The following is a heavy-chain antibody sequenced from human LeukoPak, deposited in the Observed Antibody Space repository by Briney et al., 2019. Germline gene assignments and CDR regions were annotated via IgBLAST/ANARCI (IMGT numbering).Heavy chain of an antibody. Sequence: EASVKVSCKASGYTFTNYAMNWARQAPGQGLEWMGWITTNTGDPTYAQGFTGRFVFSLDTSVSTTYLQISSLKAEDTAVYYCARDGAKLDYWGQGTLVTVSS. V-gene: IGHV7-4-1*02. J-gene: IGHJ4*02. CDR1: GYTFTNYA. CDR2: ITTNTGDP. CDR3: ARDGAKLDY.